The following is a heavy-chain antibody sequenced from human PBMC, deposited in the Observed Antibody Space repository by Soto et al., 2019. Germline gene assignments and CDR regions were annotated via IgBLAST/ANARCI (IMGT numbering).Heavy chain of an antibody. J-gene: IGHJ4*02. CDR3: ARGPSGSYWGYSFDD. CDR2: IYSGGST. CDR1: GFTVSSNY. D-gene: IGHD1-26*01. Sequence: GGSLRLSCAASGFTVSSNYMSWVRQAPGKGLEWVSVIYSGGSTYYADSVKDRFTISRHNSKNTLYLQMNSLRAEDTAVYYWARGPSGSYWGYSFDDWGQGTLVTVSS. V-gene: IGHV3-53*04.